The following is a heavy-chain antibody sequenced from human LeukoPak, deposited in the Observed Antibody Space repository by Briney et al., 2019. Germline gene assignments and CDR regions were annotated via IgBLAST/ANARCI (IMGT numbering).Heavy chain of an antibody. Sequence: SVKVSCKASGGTFRSYAISWVRQSPGQGLEWMGRIIPIHGIANYAQKFQGRVTITADKSTSTAYMELSSLRSEETAVYYCARDTDYYDSSGYSPSPFDSFDYWGQGTLVTVSS. CDR3: ARDTDYYDSSGYSPSPFDSFDY. D-gene: IGHD3-22*01. CDR2: IIPIHGIA. J-gene: IGHJ4*02. V-gene: IGHV1-69*04. CDR1: GGTFRSYA.